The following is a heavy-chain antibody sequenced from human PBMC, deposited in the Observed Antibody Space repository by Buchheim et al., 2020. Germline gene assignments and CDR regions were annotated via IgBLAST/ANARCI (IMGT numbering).Heavy chain of an antibody. CDR3: ARSVPAAITYYYYGMDV. CDR1: GFTFSSYG. CDR2: ISYDGSNK. J-gene: IGHJ6*02. D-gene: IGHD2-2*01. Sequence: QVELVESGGGVVQPGRSLRLSCAASGFTFSSYGMHWVRQAPGKGLEWVAVISYDGSNKYYADSVKGRFTISRDNSKNTLYLQMNSLRAEDTAVYYCARSVPAAITYYYYGMDVWGQGTT. V-gene: IGHV3-30*03.